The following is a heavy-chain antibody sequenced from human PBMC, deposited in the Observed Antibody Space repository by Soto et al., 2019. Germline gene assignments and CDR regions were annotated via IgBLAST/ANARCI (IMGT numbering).Heavy chain of an antibody. D-gene: IGHD4-17*01. CDR1: GFKFSDYS. J-gene: IGHJ4*02. CDR3: AKDRWVTTRSFDF. CDR2: ISTVPDIT. V-gene: IGHV3-48*02. Sequence: EVQLVESGGGFTQAGGSLRLSCAASGFKFSDYSFNWVRQGPGRGLXXXXFISTVPDITYYADSVKGRFAISRDNAENSVFLQMNSLRDEDTAVYYCAKDRWVTTRSFDFWGQGTLVAVS.